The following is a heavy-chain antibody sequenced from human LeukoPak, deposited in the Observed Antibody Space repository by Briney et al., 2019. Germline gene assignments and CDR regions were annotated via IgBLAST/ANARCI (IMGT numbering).Heavy chain of an antibody. CDR3: ARRNQYYDFWSGYYFDY. D-gene: IGHD3-3*01. CDR2: IYYSGST. Sequence: PSETLSLTCTVSGGSISSGGYYWSWIRQHPGKGLEWIGYIYYSGSTYYNPSLKSRVTISVDTSKNQFSLKLSSVTAADTAVYYCARRNQYYDFWSGYYFDYWGQGTLVTVSS. CDR1: GGSISSGGYY. J-gene: IGHJ4*02. V-gene: IGHV4-39*01.